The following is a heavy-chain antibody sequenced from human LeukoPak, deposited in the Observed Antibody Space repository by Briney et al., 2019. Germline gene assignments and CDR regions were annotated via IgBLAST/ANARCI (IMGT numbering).Heavy chain of an antibody. V-gene: IGHV4-39*07. CDR3: ASGLWVELPTNWLDP. D-gene: IGHD1-26*01. Sequence: RPSETLSLTCTVSGGSISSSSYYWGWIRQPPGKGLEWIGSIYYSGSTYYNPSLRSRVTISVDTSKNQFSLKLSSVTAADTAVYYCASGLWVELPTNWLDPWGQGTLVTVSS. J-gene: IGHJ5*02. CDR1: GGSISSSSYY. CDR2: IYYSGST.